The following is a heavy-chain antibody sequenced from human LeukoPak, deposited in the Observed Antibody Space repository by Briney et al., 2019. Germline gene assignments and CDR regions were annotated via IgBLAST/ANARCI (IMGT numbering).Heavy chain of an antibody. CDR3: ARTFSGDYYCYMDV. CDR2: INTNTGNP. Sequence: GASVKVSCKASGYTFTSYAMNWVRQAPGPGLEWMGWINTNTGNPTYAQGFTGRFVFSLDTSVSTAYLQISSLKAEDTAVYYCARTFSGDYYCYMDVWGKGTTVPVSS. CDR1: GYTFTSYA. J-gene: IGHJ6*03. D-gene: IGHD1-26*01. V-gene: IGHV7-4-1*02.